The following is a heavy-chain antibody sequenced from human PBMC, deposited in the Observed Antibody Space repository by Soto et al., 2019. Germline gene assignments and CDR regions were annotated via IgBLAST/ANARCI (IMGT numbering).Heavy chain of an antibody. D-gene: IGHD3-10*01. Sequence: QVQLVQSGAEVKKPGASVKVSCKASGYTFTSYGISWVRQAPGQGLEWMGWISAYNGNTNYAQKLQGRVTMTTDTSTSTAYMELRSLRSDDTXVYYCARXGGXXXSXXXKYYFDYWGQGTLVTVSS. V-gene: IGHV1-18*01. CDR3: ARXGGXXXSXXXKYYFDY. CDR2: ISAYNGNT. CDR1: GYTFTSYG. J-gene: IGHJ4*02.